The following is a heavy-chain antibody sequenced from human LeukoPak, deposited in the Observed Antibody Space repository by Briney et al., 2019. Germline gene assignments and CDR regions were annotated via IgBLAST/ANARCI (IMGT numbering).Heavy chain of an antibody. D-gene: IGHD6-25*01. J-gene: IGHJ4*02. V-gene: IGHV3-23*01. Sequence: GGSLRLSCAASGFTFGSYAMSWVRQTPGKGLEWVSIISNGGVTTYYADSVRGRFTISRDNSKDLLYLQMDSLRAEDTAVYYCAKERRDGYPDLDYWGQGTLVTVSS. CDR1: GFTFGSYA. CDR2: ISNGGVTT. CDR3: AKERRDGYPDLDY.